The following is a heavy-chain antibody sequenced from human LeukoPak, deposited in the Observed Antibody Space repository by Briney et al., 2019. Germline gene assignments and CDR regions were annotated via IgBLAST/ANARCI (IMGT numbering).Heavy chain of an antibody. J-gene: IGHJ4*02. CDR1: GGSISVYY. D-gene: IGHD5-24*01. CDR3: ARSRDAYLLDY. CDR2: ISHSGSI. V-gene: IGHV4-59*01. Sequence: SETLSLTCTVSGGSISVYYWSWVRQPPGKGLEWIGYISHSGSINYNPSLQSRVTISIDTSNNRFSLNVRSATAADTAVYYCARSRDAYLLDYWGQGTLVTVSS.